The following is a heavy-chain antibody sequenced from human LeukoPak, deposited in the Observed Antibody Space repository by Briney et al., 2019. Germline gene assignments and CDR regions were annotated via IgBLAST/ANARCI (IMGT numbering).Heavy chain of an antibody. D-gene: IGHD3-10*01. CDR3: ARGKGRDGSGAPFDY. Sequence: GESLRLSCAASGFALSSYEMNWVRQAPGKGLECVAYISSSGSNIYYGDSVKGRFTISRDNTKNSLYLQMNSLRAEDTAVYYCARGKGRDGSGAPFDYWAQGTLVTVSS. V-gene: IGHV3-48*03. CDR2: ISSSGSNI. J-gene: IGHJ4*02. CDR1: GFALSSYE.